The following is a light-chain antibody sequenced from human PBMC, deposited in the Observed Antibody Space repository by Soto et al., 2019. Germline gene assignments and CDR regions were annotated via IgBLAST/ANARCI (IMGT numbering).Light chain of an antibody. CDR1: NSNIGSNT. V-gene: IGLV1-44*01. Sequence: QSVLTQPPSASGTLGQRVTISCSGGNSNIGSNTVNWYQHLPGTAPKLLIYRSDQRPSVITDRFSGSKYGTSASLDISGLQSEDAADYYCTAWDGSLDGRVLGGGTKVTVL. J-gene: IGLJ3*02. CDR3: TAWDGSLDGRV. CDR2: RSD.